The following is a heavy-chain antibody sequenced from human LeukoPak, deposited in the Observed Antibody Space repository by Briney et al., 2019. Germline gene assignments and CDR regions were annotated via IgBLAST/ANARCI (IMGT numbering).Heavy chain of an antibody. V-gene: IGHV1-69*04. CDR2: IIPILGIA. J-gene: IGHJ4*02. Sequence: SVKVSCKASGGTFSSYAISWVRQAPGQGVEWMGRIIPILGIANYAQKFQGRVTITADKSTSTAYMELSSLRSEDTAVYYCASGFQNYYDSSGYGAIDYWGQGTLVTVSS. D-gene: IGHD3-22*01. CDR1: GGTFSSYA. CDR3: ASGFQNYYDSSGYGAIDY.